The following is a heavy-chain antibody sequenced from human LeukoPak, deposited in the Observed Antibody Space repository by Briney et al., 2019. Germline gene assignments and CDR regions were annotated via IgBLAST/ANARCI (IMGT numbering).Heavy chain of an antibody. D-gene: IGHD3-10*01. V-gene: IGHV3-23*01. CDR2: ISGSGGSA. CDR3: AKVAYRYYGSGSYQFDY. Sequence: GGSLRLSCAASGFTFSSYAMSWVRQAPGKGLEWVSAISGSGGSAYYADSVKGRFTFSRDNSKNTVYLQMNSLRAEDTAVYYCAKVAYRYYGSGSYQFDYWGQGTLVTVSS. CDR1: GFTFSSYA. J-gene: IGHJ4*02.